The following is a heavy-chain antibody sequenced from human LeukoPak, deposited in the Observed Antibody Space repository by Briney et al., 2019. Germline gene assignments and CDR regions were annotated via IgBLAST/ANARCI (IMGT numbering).Heavy chain of an antibody. J-gene: IGHJ4*02. D-gene: IGHD4-17*01. Sequence: PGGSLRLSCAASGFTFSSYWMSWVRQAPGKGLEWVANIKQDGSEKYYVDSVKGRFTISRDNAKNSLYLQMNSLRAEDTAVYYCAKDLAPYDCGDHALDYWGQGTLVTVSS. V-gene: IGHV3-7*01. CDR1: GFTFSSYW. CDR3: AKDLAPYDCGDHALDY. CDR2: IKQDGSEK.